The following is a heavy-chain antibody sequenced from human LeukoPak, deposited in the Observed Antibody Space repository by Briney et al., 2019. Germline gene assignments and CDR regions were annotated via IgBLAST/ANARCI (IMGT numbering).Heavy chain of an antibody. J-gene: IGHJ4*02. Sequence: PGGSLRLSCAASGFTVSSKYMSWVRQAPGKGLEWVAVIYSGGSTYYADSVKGRFTISRDNSKNTLYLQMNSMRAEDTAVYYCASCPEHYGGFRRNYFDYWGQGTLVTVSS. CDR3: ASCPEHYGGFRRNYFDY. D-gene: IGHD4-23*01. CDR1: GFTVSSKY. V-gene: IGHV3-66*01. CDR2: IYSGGST.